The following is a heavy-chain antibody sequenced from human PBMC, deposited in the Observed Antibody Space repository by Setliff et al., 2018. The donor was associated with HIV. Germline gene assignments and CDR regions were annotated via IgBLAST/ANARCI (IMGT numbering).Heavy chain of an antibody. V-gene: IGHV3-23*01. D-gene: IGHD3-10*01. CDR2: ISGGGGTT. CDR1: GFTFSTYA. J-gene: IGHJ4*01. CDR3: AKRTSVGSLV. Sequence: GGSLRLSCAASGFTFSTYAMTWVRQGPGKGLEWGSGISGGGGTTYYAAAVRGRFTISRDNSKNTLYLQMNSLRAEDTAVYYCAKRTSVGSLVWGQGTLVTISS.